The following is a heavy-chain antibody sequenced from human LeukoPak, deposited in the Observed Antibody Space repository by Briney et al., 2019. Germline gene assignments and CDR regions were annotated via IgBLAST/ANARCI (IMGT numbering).Heavy chain of an antibody. CDR3: ARGGDHGDLRDFDY. V-gene: IGHV4-59*01. CDR1: GGSINNYY. CDR2: IYYRGST. Sequence: SETLSLTCTGSGGSINNYYWSLSRQPPGKGLEWIGYIYYRGSTNYNPSLKSRVTFSVDTSKNQFSLKLNSVTAADTAVYYCARGGDHGDLRDFDYWGQGTLVTVSS. J-gene: IGHJ4*02. D-gene: IGHD4-17*01.